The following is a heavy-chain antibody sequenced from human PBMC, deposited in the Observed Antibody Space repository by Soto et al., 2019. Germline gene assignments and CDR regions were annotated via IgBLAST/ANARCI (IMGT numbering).Heavy chain of an antibody. CDR1: GFTFSSYG. Sequence: QVQLVESGGGVVQPGRSLRLSCAASGFTFSSYGMHWVRQAPGKGLEWVAVISYDGSNKYYADSVKGRLTISRDNSKNTPYLQSNSLRTEDTAVYYCAKGQHCSTTSCYFYYYGMDVWGQGTTVAVSS. CDR3: AKGQHCSTTSCYFYYYGMDV. D-gene: IGHD2-2*01. V-gene: IGHV3-30*18. CDR2: ISYDGSNK. J-gene: IGHJ6*02.